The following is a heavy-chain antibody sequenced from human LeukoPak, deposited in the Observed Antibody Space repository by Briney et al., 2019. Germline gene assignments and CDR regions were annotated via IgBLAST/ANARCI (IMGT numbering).Heavy chain of an antibody. CDR1: GFTFGTYW. J-gene: IGHJ4*02. CDR3: ATDSYVSGSYYRLFY. D-gene: IGHD3-10*01. CDR2: INSDGGTT. V-gene: IGHV3-74*01. Sequence: GGSLRLSCGASGFTFGTYWMHWVRQAPGKGLVWVSGINSDGGTTTYADSVKGRFTISRDDAKNTLYLQMNNLRAEDTAIYYCATDSYVSGSYYRLFYWGQGTLVTVSS.